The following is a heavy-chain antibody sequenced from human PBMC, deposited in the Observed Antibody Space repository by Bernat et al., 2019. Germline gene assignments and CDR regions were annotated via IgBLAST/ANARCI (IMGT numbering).Heavy chain of an antibody. CDR3: TTDPIPLRYFDWLALIPLDVFDY. J-gene: IGHJ4*02. CDR2: MKSKTEGGTT. D-gene: IGHD3-9*01. Sequence: GGGGGEGGGGRGRAWGGSGGTCSNAGRGWGRQAPGKGLGGGGRMKSKTEGGTTDYAAPVKGRFTISRDDSKNTLSLQMNSLKTEDTAVYYCTTDPIPLRYFDWLALIPLDVFDYWGQGTLVTVSS. V-gene: IGHV3-15*01. CDR1: GGTCSNAG.